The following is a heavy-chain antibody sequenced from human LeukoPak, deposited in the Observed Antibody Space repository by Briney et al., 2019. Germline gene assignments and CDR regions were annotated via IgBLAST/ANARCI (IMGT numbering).Heavy chain of an antibody. J-gene: IGHJ6*03. CDR3: ARGGGGSFRFRVYYYFYMDV. CDR1: GGSISSYY. V-gene: IGHV4-59*08. D-gene: IGHD1-26*01. CDR2: IYYSGST. Sequence: PSETLSLTCTVSGGSISSYYWSWIRQPPGKGLEWIGYIYYSGSTNYNPSLKSRVTISVDTSKNQFSLKLSSVTAADTAVYYCARGGGGSFRFRVYYYFYMDVWGTGTTVTVSS.